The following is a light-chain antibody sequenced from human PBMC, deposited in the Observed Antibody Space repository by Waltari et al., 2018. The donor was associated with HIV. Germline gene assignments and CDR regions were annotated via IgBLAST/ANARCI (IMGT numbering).Light chain of an antibody. J-gene: IGLJ2*01. Sequence: QSALTQPASVSGSPGQSITISCTGTSSDIGVYDYVSWYPQHPGKAPQLMIYGVSSRPSGVSNRFSGSRSGNTASLTISGLQAEDEADYYCSAYTSISTLAVFGGGTKLTVL. V-gene: IGLV2-14*01. CDR3: SAYTSISTLAV. CDR2: GVS. CDR1: SSDIGVYDY.